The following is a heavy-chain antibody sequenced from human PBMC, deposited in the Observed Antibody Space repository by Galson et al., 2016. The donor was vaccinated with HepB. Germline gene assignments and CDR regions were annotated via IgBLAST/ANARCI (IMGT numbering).Heavy chain of an antibody. CDR3: ARRHEYCPPVGCSVDY. Sequence: SLRLSCAASGFTFSGYGMHWVRQAPGKGLEWVAADSMDGRRKFYADSVKGRFTISRDNSNNMLFLQMSSLTEDDTAVYYCARRHEYCPPVGCSVDYWGQGTLVSASS. J-gene: IGHJ4*02. CDR2: DSMDGRRK. CDR1: GFTFSGYG. V-gene: IGHV3-30*03. D-gene: IGHD2/OR15-2a*01.